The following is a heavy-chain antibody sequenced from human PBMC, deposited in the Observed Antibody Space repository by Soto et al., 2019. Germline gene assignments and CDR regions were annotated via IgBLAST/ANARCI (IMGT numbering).Heavy chain of an antibody. CDR3: TVSLASFDY. V-gene: IGHV1-46*01. Sequence: QVHLVQSGAEVKKPGASVKVSCRASGYTFTNYYMHWVRQAPGRGLEWMGMVNPSSGSTTYAQKFQGRVTMATDTSTSTVYMELTSLTSEDTAIYYCTVSLASFDYWGQGTLVTVSS. J-gene: IGHJ4*02. CDR1: GYTFTNYY. CDR2: VNPSSGST.